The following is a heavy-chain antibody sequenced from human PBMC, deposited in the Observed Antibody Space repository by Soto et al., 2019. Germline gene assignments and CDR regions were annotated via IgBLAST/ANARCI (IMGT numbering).Heavy chain of an antibody. V-gene: IGHV1-69*02. CDR1: GGTFSSYT. CDR3: ARGSSVGYDFWSGYYKEWFDP. D-gene: IGHD3-3*01. Sequence: SVKVSCKASGGTFSSYTISWVRQAPGQGLEWMGRIIPILGIANYAQKFQGRVTITADKSTSTAYMELSSLRSEDTAVYYCARGSSVGYDFWSGYYKEWFDPWGQGTLVTVSS. CDR2: IIPILGIA. J-gene: IGHJ5*02.